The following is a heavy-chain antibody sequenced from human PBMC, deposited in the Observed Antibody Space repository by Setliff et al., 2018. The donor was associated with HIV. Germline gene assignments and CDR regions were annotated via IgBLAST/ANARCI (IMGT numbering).Heavy chain of an antibody. CDR1: GGTFSSYA. Sequence: ASVKVSCKASGGTFSSYAISWVRQAPGQGLEWMGWINPNNGDTKYAQKFQGWVTMTRDTSISTAYMELSRLRSDDTAVYYCAKVRDYGSGSYYNWYFDLWGRGTRVTVSS. V-gene: IGHV1-2*04. D-gene: IGHD3-10*01. CDR3: AKVRDYGSGSYYNWYFDL. CDR2: INPNNGDT. J-gene: IGHJ2*01.